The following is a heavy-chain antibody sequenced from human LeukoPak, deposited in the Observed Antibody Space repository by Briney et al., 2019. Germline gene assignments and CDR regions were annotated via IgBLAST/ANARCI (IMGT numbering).Heavy chain of an antibody. J-gene: IGHJ4*02. CDR3: ARELRAMVRGVIITNYFDY. CDR2: ISYDGSNK. D-gene: IGHD3-10*01. CDR1: GFTFSSYA. V-gene: IGHV3-30*03. Sequence: PGRSLRLSCAASGFTFSSYAMHWVRQAPGKGLEWVALISYDGSNKYYADSVKGRFTISRDNSKNTLNLQMNSLKTEDTAVYYCARELRAMVRGVIITNYFDYWGQGTLVTVSS.